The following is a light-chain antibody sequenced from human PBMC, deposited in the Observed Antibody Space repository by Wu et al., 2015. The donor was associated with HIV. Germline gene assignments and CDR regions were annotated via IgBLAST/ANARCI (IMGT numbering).Light chain of an antibody. V-gene: IGKV3-20*01. CDR1: QSVSSTY. Sequence: IALTQSPGTLSLSPGERATLSCRASQSVSSTYLAWYQQKPGQAPRLLIHDASSRATGIPDRFSGSGSGTDFTLTISRLEPEDFAVYYCQQYGSSPLTFGGGTKGGDET. J-gene: IGKJ4*01. CDR3: QQYGSSPLT. CDR2: DAS.